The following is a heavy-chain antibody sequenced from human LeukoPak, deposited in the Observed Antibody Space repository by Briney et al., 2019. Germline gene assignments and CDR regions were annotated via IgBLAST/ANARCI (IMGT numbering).Heavy chain of an antibody. CDR3: AKDPENSSGYPIYYYYGMDV. CDR1: GFTFSSYG. CDR2: ISYDGSNK. V-gene: IGHV3-30*18. Sequence: GGSLRLSCAASGFTFSSYGMHWVRQAPGKGLEWVAVISYDGSNKYYADSVKGRFTISRDNSKNTLYLQMNSLRAEDTAVYYCAKDPENSSGYPIYYYYGMDVWGQGTTVTVSS. D-gene: IGHD3-22*01. J-gene: IGHJ6*02.